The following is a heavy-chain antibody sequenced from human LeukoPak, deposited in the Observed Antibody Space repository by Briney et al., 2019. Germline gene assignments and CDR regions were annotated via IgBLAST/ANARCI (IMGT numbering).Heavy chain of an antibody. CDR1: GYSFTSYG. V-gene: IGHV1-18*01. D-gene: IGHD1-26*01. Sequence: APVKVSCKSSGYSFTSYGITWVRQAPGQGLEWMGWISALNGNTDYAQKLQGRVTVTTDTSTNTAYMELRGLRSDDTAVYYCTRGVRALDRKSGSYDAFDVWGQGTMVTVSS. CDR3: TRGVRALDRKSGSYDAFDV. CDR2: ISALNGNT. J-gene: IGHJ3*01.